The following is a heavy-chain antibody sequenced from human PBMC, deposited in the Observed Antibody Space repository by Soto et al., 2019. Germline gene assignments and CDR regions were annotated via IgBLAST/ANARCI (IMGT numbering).Heavy chain of an antibody. J-gene: IGHJ6*02. D-gene: IGHD5-12*01. CDR3: ARDRGYSGYDSPRFYYGMDV. CDR2: IWYDGSNK. CDR1: GFTFSSYG. V-gene: IGHV3-33*01. Sequence: GGSLRLSCAASGFTFSSYGMHWVRQAPGKGLGWVAVIWYDGSNKWYADSVKGRFTISRDNSKNTLYLQMNSLRAEDTAVYSCARDRGYSGYDSPRFYYGMDVWGQGTTVTVSS.